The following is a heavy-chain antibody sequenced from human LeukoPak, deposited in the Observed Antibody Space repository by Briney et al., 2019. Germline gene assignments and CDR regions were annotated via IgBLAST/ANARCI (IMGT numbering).Heavy chain of an antibody. CDR3: AKEGTSPRYYYYYMDV. J-gene: IGHJ6*03. V-gene: IGHV3-30*02. CDR2: IRYDGSNK. CDR1: GFTFSSYG. D-gene: IGHD1-1*01. Sequence: GGSLRLSCAASGFTFSSYGMHWVRQAPGKGLEWVAFIRYDGSNKYYAHSVKGRLTISRDNSKNTLYLQMNSLRAEDTAVCYCAKEGTSPRYYYYYMDVWGKGTTVTVSS.